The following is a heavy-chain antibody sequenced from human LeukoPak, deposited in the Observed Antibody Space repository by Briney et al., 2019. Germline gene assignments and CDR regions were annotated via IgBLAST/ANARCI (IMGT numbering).Heavy chain of an antibody. V-gene: IGHV4-59*01. CDR1: GGSISPYY. CDR3: ARDRASAGGFDY. J-gene: IGHJ4*02. CDR2: IYYSGTT. D-gene: IGHD2-15*01. Sequence: SEPLSLTCSVSGGSISPYYWSWIQQPPGKGLEWLGYIYYSGTTNYSPCLQSRVTVSVATSKNQFSLKLSAVTAADTALYYCARDRASAGGFDYWGQGTLVTVSS.